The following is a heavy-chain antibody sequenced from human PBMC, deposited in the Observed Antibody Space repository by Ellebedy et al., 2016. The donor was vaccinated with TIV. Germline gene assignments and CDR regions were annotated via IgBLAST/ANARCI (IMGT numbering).Heavy chain of an antibody. J-gene: IGHJ4*02. Sequence: ASVKVSXXASGYTSTSHIIHWVRQAPGQWLEWLGWINAGNGDTKYSQKFQGRVTITRDTSASTVYMEMSSLRSEDTAVFYCARDPEGPYYYGSGKFDYWGQGTLVTVSS. CDR2: INAGNGDT. CDR3: ARDPEGPYYYGSGKFDY. CDR1: GYTSTSHI. V-gene: IGHV1-3*01. D-gene: IGHD3-10*01.